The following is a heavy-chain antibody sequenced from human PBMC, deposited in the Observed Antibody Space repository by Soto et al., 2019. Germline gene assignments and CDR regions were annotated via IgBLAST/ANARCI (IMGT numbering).Heavy chain of an antibody. CDR3: ARGTTVTTTPTYYYMDV. V-gene: IGHV1-18*04. CDR2: ISPYNGNT. J-gene: IGHJ6*03. D-gene: IGHD4-4*01. CDR1: GYTFTGYY. Sequence: ASVKVSCKASGYTFTGYYMHWVRQAPGQGLEWMGWISPYNGNTNYAQSLQGRVVVTADTSTNTVFMDLGGLRSDDTAVYYCARGTTVTTTPTYYYMDVWGKGTTVTVSS.